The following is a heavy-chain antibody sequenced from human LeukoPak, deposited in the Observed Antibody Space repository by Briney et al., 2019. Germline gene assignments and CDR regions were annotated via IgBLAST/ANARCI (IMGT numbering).Heavy chain of an antibody. CDR1: GFTFCGYY. CDR3: PRALLDYGDYVETYSSSSYGRDV. V-gene: IGHV3-11*01. CDR2: ISSSGSTI. J-gene: IGHJ6*02. Sequence: GGSLRLSCAASGFTFCGYYMSWIRQAPGKGLEWVSYISSSGSTIYYADSVKGRFTISRDNAKNSLYLQMNSLRAEDTAVYYCPRALLDYGDYVETYSSSSYGRDVWGQGTTVTVSS. D-gene: IGHD4-17*01.